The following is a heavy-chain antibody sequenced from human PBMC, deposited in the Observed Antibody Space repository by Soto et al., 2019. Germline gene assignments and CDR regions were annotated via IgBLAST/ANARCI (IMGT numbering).Heavy chain of an antibody. J-gene: IGHJ4*02. CDR3: ARGGIAAPPSGY. D-gene: IGHD6-6*01. CDR1: GYTFTRYD. V-gene: IGHV1-8*01. CDR2: MNPNSGNT. Sequence: GASVKVSCKASGYTFTRYDINWVRQATGQGLEWMGWMNPNSGNTGYAQKFQGRVTMTRNTSISTAYMELSSLRSEDTAVYYCARGGIAAPPSGYWGQGTLVTVSS.